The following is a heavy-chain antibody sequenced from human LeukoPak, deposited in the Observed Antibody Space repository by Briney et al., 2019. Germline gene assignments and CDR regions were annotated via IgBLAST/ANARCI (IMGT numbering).Heavy chain of an antibody. CDR1: GFTFSDYY. J-gene: IGHJ4*02. CDR2: ITTSSSAI. D-gene: IGHD3-22*01. V-gene: IGHV3-11*04. Sequence: GGSLRLSCAASGFTFSDYYMSWIRQAPGKGLEWVSYITTSSSAIYYADSVKGRFTISRDNAKNSLYLQMNSLRAEDTAVYYCARKSGSSGYPFDYWGQGTVVTVSS. CDR3: ARKSGSSGYPFDY.